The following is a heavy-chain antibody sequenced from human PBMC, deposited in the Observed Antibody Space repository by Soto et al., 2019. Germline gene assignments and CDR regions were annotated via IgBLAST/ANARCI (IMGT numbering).Heavy chain of an antibody. V-gene: IGHV1-69*12. CDR3: VRVVAITGYPDN. J-gene: IGHJ4*02. Sequence: QVQLVQSGAEVRQPASSVKVSCKTSGGTFSSYAISWVRQAPGQGLEWMGGIVPIVDTSTYAQKFQGRVTITADEATRTAYMELSSLRSDDTAIYYCVRVVAITGYPDNWGQGTLVTVSS. D-gene: IGHD5-12*01. CDR2: IVPIVDTS. CDR1: GGTFSSYA.